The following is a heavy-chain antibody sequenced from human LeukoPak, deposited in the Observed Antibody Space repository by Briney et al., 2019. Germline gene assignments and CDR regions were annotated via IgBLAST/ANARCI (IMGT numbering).Heavy chain of an antibody. V-gene: IGHV3-7*01. CDR1: GFTFSSYW. D-gene: IGHD4-11*01. CDR3: ARDEYRSRWLHP. CDR2: IKGDGSEK. J-gene: IGHJ5*02. Sequence: GGSLRPSCAASGFTFSSYWMSWVRLAPGKGLEWVGNIKGDGSEKWYVDSVKGRFTISRDNAQNSVYLQMNSLRAEDTALYYCARDEYRSRWLHPWGQGTLVTVTS.